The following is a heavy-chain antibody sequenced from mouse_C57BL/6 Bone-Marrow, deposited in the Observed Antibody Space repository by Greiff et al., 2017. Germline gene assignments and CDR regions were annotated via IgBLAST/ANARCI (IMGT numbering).Heavy chain of an antibody. CDR3: ARGPYYGSSYPFAY. V-gene: IGHV1-54*01. CDR2: INPGSGGT. D-gene: IGHD1-1*01. CDR1: GYAFTNYL. Sequence: VQLQQSGAELVRPGTSVKVSCKASGYAFTNYLIEWVKQRPGQGLEWIGVINPGSGGTNYNEKFKGKATLTADKSSSTAYMQLSSLTSDDSAVYFCARGPYYGSSYPFAYWGQGTLVTVSA. J-gene: IGHJ3*01.